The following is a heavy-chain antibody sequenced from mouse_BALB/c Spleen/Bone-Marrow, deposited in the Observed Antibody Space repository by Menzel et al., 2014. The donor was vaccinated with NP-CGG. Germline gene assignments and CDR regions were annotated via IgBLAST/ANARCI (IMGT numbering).Heavy chain of an antibody. D-gene: IGHD3-1*01. CDR1: GFSLTSYG. Sequence: VQGVESGPGLVQPSQSLSIPCTVSGFSLTSYGLHWVRQSPGKGLEWPGVIWSGGSTDYNAAFISRLSISKDNSKSXVFFKMNSLQANDTAIYYCARNEHSGFAYWGQGTLVTVSA. V-gene: IGHV2-2*02. J-gene: IGHJ3*01. CDR3: ARNEHSGFAY. CDR2: IWSGGST.